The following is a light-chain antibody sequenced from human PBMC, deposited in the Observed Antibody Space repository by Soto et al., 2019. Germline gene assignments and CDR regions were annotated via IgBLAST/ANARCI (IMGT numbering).Light chain of an antibody. Sequence: EVVLTQSPVTLSLSSGATATLSCTASQSFRGQLAWYPQKPGKAPRLLIYDAYNRATGIPPRVSGSGSGTDVTLTISSLEPEDSAVYYCQQRHMWPITFGQGTRLEIK. CDR3: QQRHMWPIT. CDR2: DAY. J-gene: IGKJ5*01. V-gene: IGKV3-11*01. CDR1: QSFRGQ.